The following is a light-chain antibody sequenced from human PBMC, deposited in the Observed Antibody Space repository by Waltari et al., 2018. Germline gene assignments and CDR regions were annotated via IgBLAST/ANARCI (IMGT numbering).Light chain of an antibody. CDR2: DAS. CDR1: QRVSSY. Sequence: DIVSTQSPAPLSSSPGERATLSCRASQRVSSYLAWYQQKPGQAPRLLIYDASNRATGIPARFSGSGSGTDFTLTISSLEPEDFAVYYCQQRSNWPPLTFGGGTKVEIK. V-gene: IGKV3-11*01. CDR3: QQRSNWPPLT. J-gene: IGKJ4*01.